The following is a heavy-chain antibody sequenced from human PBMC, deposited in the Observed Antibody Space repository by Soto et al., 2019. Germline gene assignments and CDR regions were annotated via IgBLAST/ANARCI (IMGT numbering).Heavy chain of an antibody. D-gene: IGHD6-6*01. CDR1: GFSLSTSGVG. CDR2: IYWDDDK. Sequence: QITLKESGPTLVKPTQTLTLTCTFSGFSLSTSGVGVGWIRQPPGKALEWLALIYWDDDKRYSPSLKSRLTITKDTSKNQVVLTMTNMDPVDTATYYCAHRPPDYSSSSGYFDSWGQGTLVTVSS. CDR3: AHRPPDYSSSSGYFDS. J-gene: IGHJ4*02. V-gene: IGHV2-5*02.